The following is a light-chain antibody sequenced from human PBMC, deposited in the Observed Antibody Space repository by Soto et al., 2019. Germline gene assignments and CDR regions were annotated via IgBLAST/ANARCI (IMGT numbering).Light chain of an antibody. Sequence: QSVLTQPPSASGTPGQTVTISCSGRSSNIGSNYVYWYQQLPGTAPRLLMYRADQRPSGVPDRFSGSKSGTSASLAISGLRSEDDADYYCAAWDDSVSGLVFGGGTKLTVL. CDR3: AAWDDSVSGLV. V-gene: IGLV1-47*01. J-gene: IGLJ2*01. CDR1: SSNIGSNY. CDR2: RAD.